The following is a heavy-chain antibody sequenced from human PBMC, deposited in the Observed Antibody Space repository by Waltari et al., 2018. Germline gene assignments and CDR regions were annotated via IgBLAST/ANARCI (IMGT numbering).Heavy chain of an antibody. CDR1: GESFSAYY. D-gene: IGHD5-18*01. CDR3: ARAARHGYRNGYPVYFDY. V-gene: IGHV4-34*01. J-gene: IGHJ4*02. Sequence: QVQLQQWGAGLLKPSETLSLTCAVYGESFSAYYWSWIRASPGKGLEWIGEINHSGSITYNPSLRSRVTISVDTSKNQFSLNLRNVSVADTAMYFCARAARHGYRNGYPVYFDYWGQGTLVTVSS. CDR2: INHSGSI.